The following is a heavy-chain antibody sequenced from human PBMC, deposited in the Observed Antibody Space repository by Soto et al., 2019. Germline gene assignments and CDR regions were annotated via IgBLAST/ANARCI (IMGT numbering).Heavy chain of an antibody. CDR2: INHSGST. V-gene: IGHV4-34*01. CDR1: GWSFSGYY. Sequence: PSGTLSLTCAVYGWSFSGYYWTWIRQPPGTGLEWIGEINHSGSTNYNPSLKSRVTISVDRSKNQVSLKLSSVTAADTAVYYCARGMTTVTTFDYWGQGTLVTVSS. J-gene: IGHJ4*02. D-gene: IGHD4-17*01. CDR3: ARGMTTVTTFDY.